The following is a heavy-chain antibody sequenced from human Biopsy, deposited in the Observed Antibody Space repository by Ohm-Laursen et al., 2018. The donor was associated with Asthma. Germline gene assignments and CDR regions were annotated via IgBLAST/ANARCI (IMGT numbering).Heavy chain of an antibody. J-gene: IGHJ3*02. CDR1: GFVFSQCG. CDR3: ARQSGQEYGDSIPFDT. CDR2: VSSDGHNK. D-gene: IGHD3-22*01. V-gene: IGHV3-30*03. Sequence: SLRLSCTASGFVFSQCGMHWVRQGPGEGLEWVALVSSDGHNKYYEDPVKGRFTISRDNSRNRLYLQINSLTVEDSAVYFCARQSGQEYGDSIPFDTWGQGTKVAVSS.